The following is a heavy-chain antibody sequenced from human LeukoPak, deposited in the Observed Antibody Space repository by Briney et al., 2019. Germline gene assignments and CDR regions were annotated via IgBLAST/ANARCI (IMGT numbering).Heavy chain of an antibody. CDR2: ISYDGSNK. Sequence: GGSLRLSCAASGFTFSSYAMHWVRQAPGKGLEWVAVISYDGSNKYYADSVEGRFTISRDNSKNTLYLQMNSLRAEDTAVYYCARDYDTSFDYWGQGTLVTVSS. CDR3: ARDYDTSFDY. CDR1: GFTFSSYA. D-gene: IGHD3-9*01. J-gene: IGHJ4*02. V-gene: IGHV3-30*04.